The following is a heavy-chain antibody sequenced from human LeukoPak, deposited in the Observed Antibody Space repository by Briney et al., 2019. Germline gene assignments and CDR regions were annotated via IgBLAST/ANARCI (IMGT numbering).Heavy chain of an antibody. CDR2: ISDDGSNK. Sequence: GGSLRLSCAAPGFTFSTYPMHWVRQAPGKGLEWVAVISDDGSNKYYADSVKGRFTISRDNSKNTLYLQMNSLRAEDTAVYYCARPRLAYYYYAMDVWGKGTTVTVSS. J-gene: IGHJ6*04. V-gene: IGHV3-30*04. D-gene: IGHD1-1*01. CDR3: ARPRLAYYYYAMDV. CDR1: GFTFSTYP.